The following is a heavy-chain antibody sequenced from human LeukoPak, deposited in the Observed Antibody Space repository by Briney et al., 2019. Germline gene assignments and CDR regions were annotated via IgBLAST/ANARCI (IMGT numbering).Heavy chain of an antibody. CDR2: INPNSGGT. V-gene: IGHV1-2*02. CDR1: GYTFTGYY. CDR3: ARDAAKAQLAYFDY. Sequence: ASVKVSCKASGYTFTGYYMHWVRQAPGQGLEWMGWINPNSGGTNYAQKFQGRVTMTRDTSISTAYMELSRLRSDDTAVYYCARDAAKAQLAYFDYWGQGTLVTVSS. D-gene: IGHD6-13*01. J-gene: IGHJ4*02.